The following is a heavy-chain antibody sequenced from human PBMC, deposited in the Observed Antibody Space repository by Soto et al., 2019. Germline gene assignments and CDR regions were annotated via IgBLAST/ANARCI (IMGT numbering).Heavy chain of an antibody. CDR2: ISGSGGIT. J-gene: IGHJ6*02. CDR1: GFTFSSYA. CDR3: ARGIAARPYYYYDIDV. D-gene: IGHD6-6*01. Sequence: GSLRLSCAASGFTFSSYAMSWVRQAPGKGLGWVSAISGSGGITYYADSVKGRFTISRDNSKNTLYLQMNSLRAEDTAVYYCARGIAARPYYYYDIDVWRQGXTVTIYS. V-gene: IGHV3-23*01.